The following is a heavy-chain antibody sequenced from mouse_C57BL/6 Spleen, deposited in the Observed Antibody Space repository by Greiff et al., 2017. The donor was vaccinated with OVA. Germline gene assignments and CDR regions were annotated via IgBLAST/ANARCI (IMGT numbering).Heavy chain of an antibody. V-gene: IGHV2-2*01. D-gene: IGHD2-4*01. CDR2: IWSGGST. J-gene: IGHJ3*01. CDR3: ASKGNYDWFAY. Sequence: VQLQESGPGLVQPSQSLSITCTVSGFSLTSYGVHWVRQSPGKGLEWLGVIWSGGSTDYNAAFISRLSISKDNSKSQVFFKMNSLQADDTAIYYCASKGNYDWFAYWGQGTLVTVSA. CDR1: GFSLTSYG.